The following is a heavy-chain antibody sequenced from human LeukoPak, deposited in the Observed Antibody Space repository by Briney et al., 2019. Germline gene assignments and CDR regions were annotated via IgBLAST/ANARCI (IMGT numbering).Heavy chain of an antibody. CDR3: AREESGGYFDY. CDR2: INPTGTGT. V-gene: IGHV1-46*01. J-gene: IGHJ4*02. CDR1: GYTFTNYY. Sequence: ASVKVSFKASGYTFTNYYMHWVRQAPGQGLGWRGLINPTGTGTNYAQKFRGRVTLTRDTSTTTVYMELSSLRSEDTAVYYCAREESGGYFDYWGQGTPVTVSS. D-gene: IGHD2-8*02.